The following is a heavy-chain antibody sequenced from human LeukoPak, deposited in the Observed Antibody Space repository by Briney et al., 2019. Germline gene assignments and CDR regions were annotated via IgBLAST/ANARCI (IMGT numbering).Heavy chain of an antibody. CDR1: GFTFSSYE. V-gene: IGHV3-48*03. Sequence: TGGSLRLSCAASGFTFSSYEMNRVRQAPGKGLEWVSYISSSGSTIYYADSVKGRFTISRDNAKNSLYLQMNSLRAEDTAVYYSARDPYYGDYVVWGQGTLVTVSS. CDR2: ISSSGSTI. D-gene: IGHD4-17*01. J-gene: IGHJ4*02. CDR3: ARDPYYGDYVV.